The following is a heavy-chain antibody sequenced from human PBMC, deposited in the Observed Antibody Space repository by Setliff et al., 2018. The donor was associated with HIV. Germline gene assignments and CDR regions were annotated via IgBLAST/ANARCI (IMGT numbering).Heavy chain of an antibody. CDR1: GDSVSSGSYY. CDR2: ITYSGSA. V-gene: IGHV4-30-4*08. CDR3: VRDDYGYNGKGFDY. D-gene: IGHD4-17*01. J-gene: IGHJ4*02. Sequence: KTSETLSLTCTVPGDSVSSGSYYWSWIRQAPGKGLEWIGYITYSGSAYYNPSLKSRVTISIDTSNNQISLRLSSVTAADTAMYYCVRDDYGYNGKGFDYWGPGTLVTVSS.